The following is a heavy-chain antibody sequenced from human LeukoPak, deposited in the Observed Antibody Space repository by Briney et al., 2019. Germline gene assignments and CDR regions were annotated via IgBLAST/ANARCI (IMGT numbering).Heavy chain of an antibody. CDR2: ISAYSGNT. D-gene: IGHD2-2*01. V-gene: IGHV1-18*01. Sequence: GASVKVSCKASGYTFSSYGITWVRQAPGQGLEWMGWISAYSGNTNYTQNLQGRVTMTTDTSTSTAYLELKSLSSDDTAVYYCARASGSYCSSTSCNDAFDIWGQGTMVTVSS. CDR3: ARASGSYCSSTSCNDAFDI. J-gene: IGHJ3*02. CDR1: GYTFSSYG.